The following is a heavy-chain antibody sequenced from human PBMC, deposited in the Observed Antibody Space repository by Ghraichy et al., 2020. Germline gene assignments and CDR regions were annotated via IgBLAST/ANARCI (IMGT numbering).Heavy chain of an antibody. CDR1: GDSISRGDYY. CDR3: AREGSNYYGSGSYDY. D-gene: IGHD3-10*01. J-gene: IGHJ4*02. Sequence: SETLSLTCTVSGDSISRGDYYWTWIRQPPGKGLEWIGYIYHRGSTYYNPSLESRLTISVDTSKNQFSLRLISVTAADTAVYYCAREGSNYYGSGSYDYWGQGTLVTVSS. V-gene: IGHV4-30-4*01. CDR2: IYHRGST.